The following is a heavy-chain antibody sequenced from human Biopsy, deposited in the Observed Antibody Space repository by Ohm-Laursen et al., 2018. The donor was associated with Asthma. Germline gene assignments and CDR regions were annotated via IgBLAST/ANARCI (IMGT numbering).Heavy chain of an antibody. CDR3: ARKAGSCISRTCYSLDF. D-gene: IGHD2-2*01. J-gene: IGHJ4*02. CDR2: INSVFGTT. V-gene: IGHV1-69*01. CDR1: GGTFNTYV. Sequence: SSVKVSCKSLGGTFNTYVIGWVRQAPGQGLEWMGGINSVFGTTTYPQKFQDRVTITADDSTGTVYMELSSLRSEDTAVYYCARKAGSCISRTCYSLDFWGQGTLVTVSS.